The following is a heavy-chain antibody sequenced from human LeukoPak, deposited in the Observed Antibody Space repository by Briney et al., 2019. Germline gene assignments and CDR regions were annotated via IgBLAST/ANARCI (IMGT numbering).Heavy chain of an antibody. J-gene: IGHJ5*02. CDR1: SGSFSGYY. CDR2: INHSGST. Sequence: SETLSLTCAVYSGSFSGYYWSWIRQPPGKGLEWIGEINHSGSTNYNPSLKSRVTISVDTSKNQFSLKLSSVTAADTAVYYCARDSSGYYWFDPWGQGTLVTVSS. CDR3: ARDSSGYYWFDP. D-gene: IGHD3-22*01. V-gene: IGHV4-34*01.